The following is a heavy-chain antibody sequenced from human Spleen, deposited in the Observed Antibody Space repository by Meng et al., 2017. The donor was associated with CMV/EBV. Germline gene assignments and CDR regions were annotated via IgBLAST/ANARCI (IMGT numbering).Heavy chain of an antibody. V-gene: IGHV1-8*03. CDR1: GYTFTGYY. CDR3: ARTLTYYDFWSGYQTYYFDY. J-gene: IGHJ4*02. CDR2: INPNSGNT. D-gene: IGHD3-3*01. Sequence: ASVKVSCKASGYTFTGYYMNWVRQAPGQGLEWMGWINPNSGNTGCAQKFQGRVTITRNTSISTAYMELSSLRSEDTAVYYCARTLTYYDFWSGYQTYYFDYWGQGTLVTVSS.